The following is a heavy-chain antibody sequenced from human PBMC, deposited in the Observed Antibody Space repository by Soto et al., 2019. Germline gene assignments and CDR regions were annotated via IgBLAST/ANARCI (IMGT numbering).Heavy chain of an antibody. CDR3: AREYSPGLFEY. CDR2: IFPGGGGP. Sequence: QVQLVQSGPEVKRPGASVKISCKASGYTFTNYYLHWVRQAPGQGLEWMGFIFPGGGGPGYTQKFQARLIVTTDKSTSTVYMDLSSLTSEDTAVYYCAREYSPGLFEYWGQGTLVTVSS. D-gene: IGHD5-12*01. CDR1: GYTFTNYY. V-gene: IGHV1-46*01. J-gene: IGHJ4*02.